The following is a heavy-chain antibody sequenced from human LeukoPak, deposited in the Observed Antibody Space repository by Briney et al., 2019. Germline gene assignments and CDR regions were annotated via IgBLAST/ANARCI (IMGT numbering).Heavy chain of an antibody. V-gene: IGHV3-11*01. Sequence: PGGSLRLSCQASGFTFSDYAMSWVRQAPGQGLEWVSYISRSGDTIDYADSVKGRFSISRDNAKHSLYLQMNSLRAEDTAVYYCAGYHWNSGVVYWGQGTLVTVSS. CDR3: AGYHWNSGVVY. D-gene: IGHD1-7*01. CDR2: ISRSGDTI. J-gene: IGHJ4*02. CDR1: GFTFSDYA.